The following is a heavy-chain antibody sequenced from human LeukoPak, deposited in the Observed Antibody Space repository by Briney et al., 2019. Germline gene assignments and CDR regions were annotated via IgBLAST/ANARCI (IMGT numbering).Heavy chain of an antibody. D-gene: IGHD2-15*01. J-gene: IGHJ4*02. CDR3: ATGSCSGAGCNYGTPLDY. V-gene: IGHV3-53*01. CDR2: IYSTGTI. CDR1: GFTVSSNY. Sequence: GGSLRLSCAASGFTVSSNYMSWVRQAPGKGLEWVSVIYSTGTIYYADSVKGRFTISRDNSKNTLYLQMSSLGVEDTAMYYCATGSCSGAGCNYGTPLDYWGQGTLLTVSS.